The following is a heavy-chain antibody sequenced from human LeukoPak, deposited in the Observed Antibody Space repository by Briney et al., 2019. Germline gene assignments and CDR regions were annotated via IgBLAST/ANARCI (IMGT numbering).Heavy chain of an antibody. CDR3: ARGPVRDDGLSGISYYFGLDF. J-gene: IGHJ6*02. CDR2: INHDASA. V-gene: IGHV4-34*01. Sequence: SETLSLTCAVYGGSFTDYYWRWVRHHPGKGLEWIGEINHDASANYTPSLWDRVTISADPSKHHFSLLLTSVTAADPATFFCARGPVRDDGLSGISYYFGLDFWGHGTTVTVFS. CDR1: GGSFTDYY. D-gene: IGHD2/OR15-2a*01.